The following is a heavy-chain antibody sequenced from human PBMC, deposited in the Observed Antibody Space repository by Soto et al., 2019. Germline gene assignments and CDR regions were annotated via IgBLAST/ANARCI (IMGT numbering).Heavy chain of an antibody. J-gene: IGHJ4*02. CDR1: GDSLTSSSYY. CDR2: IYYDGNT. CDR3: ARSTIAPRLFMYPFDS. Sequence: SETLSLTCTVSGDSLTSSSYYWGWIRQPPGKGLECIGNIYYDGNTYYNPSLKSRVTISLDTSKNQFSLRLNSVTAADTAVYYCARSTIAPRLFMYPFDSRGQGTLVTVSS. D-gene: IGHD6-6*01. V-gene: IGHV4-39*01.